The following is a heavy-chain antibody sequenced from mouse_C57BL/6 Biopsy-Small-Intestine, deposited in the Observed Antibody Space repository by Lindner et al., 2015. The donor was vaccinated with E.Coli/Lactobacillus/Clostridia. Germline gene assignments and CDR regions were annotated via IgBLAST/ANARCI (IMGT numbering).Heavy chain of an antibody. J-gene: IGHJ1*01. Sequence: SVKVSCKASGYRFSNFGITWVRQAPGRGLEWMGWISANNGNTNYAQKIQARVTITTDTSTSTAYMELRSLKSDDTAVYYCARDTGGFENYYYNMDVWGLGTTVTVSS. D-gene: IGHD1-1*01. CDR1: GYRFSNFG. CDR3: ARDTGGFENYYYNMDV. V-gene: IGHV1-79*01. CDR2: ISANNGNT.